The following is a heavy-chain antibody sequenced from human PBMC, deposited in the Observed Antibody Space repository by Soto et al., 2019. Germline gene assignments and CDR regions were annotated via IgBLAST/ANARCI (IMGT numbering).Heavy chain of an antibody. J-gene: IGHJ4*02. CDR3: AQHAASSKIDFTSLSGFDY. Sequence: QVHLVQTGPEMKKPGSSVKVSCMVSGDTFSTYAISWVRQTPGQGLEWMGGIIPAFVTVNHAQKFRCRLTITEDKSTGTDYLDLTLLTSEDTAMYYCAQHAASSKIDFTSLSGFDYWGQGALVTVSS. V-gene: IGHV1-69*06. CDR1: GDTFSTYA. CDR2: IIPAFVTV. D-gene: IGHD4-4*01.